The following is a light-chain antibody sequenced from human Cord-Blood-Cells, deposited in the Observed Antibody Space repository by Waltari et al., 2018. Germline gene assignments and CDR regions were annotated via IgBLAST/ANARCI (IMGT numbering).Light chain of an antibody. Sequence: DIQMTQSPSTLSASVGERVTITCRASQSISSWLAWYQQKPGKAPKLLIYNASSLESGVPSRFSGSGSWTEFTLTLSSLQPDDFSTYYCQQYNSYLLTFGGGTKVEIK. J-gene: IGKJ4*01. CDR3: QQYNSYLLT. CDR1: QSISSW. CDR2: NAS. V-gene: IGKV1-5*03.